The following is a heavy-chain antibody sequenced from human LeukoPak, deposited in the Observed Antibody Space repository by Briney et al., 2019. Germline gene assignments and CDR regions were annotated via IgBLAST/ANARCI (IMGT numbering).Heavy chain of an antibody. CDR1: GLAFGCYS. CDR3: ARGLAYYDSSGYYGY. D-gene: IGHD3-22*01. Sequence: LSLSCAASGLAFGCYSMHAVRQNTGKGLEWVAVIWYDGSNKYYADSVKGRFTISRDNSKNTLYLQMNSLRAEDTAVYYCARGLAYYDSSGYYGYWGQGTLVTVSS. V-gene: IGHV3-33*01. CDR2: IWYDGSNK. J-gene: IGHJ4*02.